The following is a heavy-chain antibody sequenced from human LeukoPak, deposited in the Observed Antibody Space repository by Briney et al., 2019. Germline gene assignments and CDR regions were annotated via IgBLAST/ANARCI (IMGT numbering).Heavy chain of an antibody. CDR2: IYYSGST. D-gene: IGHD4-17*01. Sequence: PSETLSLTCTVSGGSISSYYWSWIRQPPGKGLEWIGYIYYSGSTNYNPSLKSRVTISVDTSKNQFSLKLSSVTAADTAVYYCARVGATVTNVGYYYYYMDVWGKGTTVTISS. CDR1: GGSISSYY. J-gene: IGHJ6*03. V-gene: IGHV4-59*01. CDR3: ARVGATVTNVGYYYYYMDV.